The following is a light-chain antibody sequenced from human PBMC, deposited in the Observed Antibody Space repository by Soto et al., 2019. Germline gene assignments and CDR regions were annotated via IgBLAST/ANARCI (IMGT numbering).Light chain of an antibody. Sequence: DIQMTQSRSSLSASVGDRVTITCQASQDIREQLNWFQQKPGKAPKLLMYGASSLETGVPSRFSGSGSGTDFTFTISSLQPEDIATYYCQQYDNLPRTFGQGTKVEIK. V-gene: IGKV1-33*01. CDR3: QQYDNLPRT. CDR1: QDIREQ. J-gene: IGKJ1*01. CDR2: GAS.